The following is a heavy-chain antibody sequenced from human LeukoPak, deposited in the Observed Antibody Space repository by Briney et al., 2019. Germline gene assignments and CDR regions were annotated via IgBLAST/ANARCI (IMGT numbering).Heavy chain of an antibody. J-gene: IGHJ4*02. CDR2: IKQDGSEK. CDR3: ARDLFRYYGSGSYPY. CDR1: GFTFSSYW. D-gene: IGHD3-10*01. Sequence: GGSLRLSCAASGFTFSSYWMSWVRQAPGKGLEWVASIKQDGSEKYYVDSVKGRFTISRDNAKNSLYLQMNSLRAEDTAVYYCARDLFRYYGSGSYPYWGQGTLVTVSS. V-gene: IGHV3-7*01.